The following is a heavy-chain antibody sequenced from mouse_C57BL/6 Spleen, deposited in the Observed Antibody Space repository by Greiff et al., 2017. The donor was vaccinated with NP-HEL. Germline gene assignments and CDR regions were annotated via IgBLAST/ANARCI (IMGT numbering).Heavy chain of an antibody. V-gene: IGHV1-64*01. CDR2: IHPNSGST. Sequence: QVQLQQPGAELVKPGASVNLSCKASGYTFTSYWMHWVKQRPGQGLEWIGMIHPNSGSTNYNEKFKSKATLTVDKSSSTAYMQLSSLTSEDSAVYYCARGIYYYGSSYAMDYWGQGTSVTVSS. D-gene: IGHD1-1*01. J-gene: IGHJ4*01. CDR3: ARGIYYYGSSYAMDY. CDR1: GYTFTSYW.